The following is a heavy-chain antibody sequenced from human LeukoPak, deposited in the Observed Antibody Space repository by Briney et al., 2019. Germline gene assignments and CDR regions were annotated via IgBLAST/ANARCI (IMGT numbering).Heavy chain of an antibody. J-gene: IGHJ6*02. V-gene: IGHV3-23*01. Sequence: GGSLRLSCAASGFTFSSYAMSWVRQAPGKGLAWVSTVSGSGASTYYADSVKGRFNISRDNSKNMVYLQMNSLRAEDTAVYYCARGRSGWSPYYYYGMDVWGQGTAVTVSS. CDR2: VSGSGAST. CDR3: ARGRSGWSPYYYYGMDV. CDR1: GFTFSSYA. D-gene: IGHD6-19*01.